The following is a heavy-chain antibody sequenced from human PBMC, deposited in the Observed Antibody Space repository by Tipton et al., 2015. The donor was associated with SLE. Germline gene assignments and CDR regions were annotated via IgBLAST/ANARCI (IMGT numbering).Heavy chain of an antibody. CDR3: AGAWQGYCSGGTCYVLDY. D-gene: IGHD2-15*01. Sequence: TLSLTCTVSGDTISDHYWSWIRQPPGKGLEWIGYISYSGSTNCSPSLKSRVTISLDTSKTQFSLNLRSVTAADTAVYYCAGAWQGYCSGGTCYVLDYWGQGTLVTVSS. V-gene: IGHV4-59*11. CDR2: ISYSGST. CDR1: GDTISDHY. J-gene: IGHJ4*02.